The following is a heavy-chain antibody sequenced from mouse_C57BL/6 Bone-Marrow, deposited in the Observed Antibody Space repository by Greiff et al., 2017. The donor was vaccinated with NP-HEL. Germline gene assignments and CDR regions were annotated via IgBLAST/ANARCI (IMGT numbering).Heavy chain of an antibody. Sequence: VKLMESGAELVKPGASVKLSCKASGYTFTEYTIHWVKQRSGQGLEWIGWFYPGSGSIKYNEKFKDKATLTADKSSSTVYMELSRWTSEDSAVYFCARHEDPRQLRGGPRFAYWGQGTLVTVSA. CDR2: FYPGSGSI. J-gene: IGHJ3*01. V-gene: IGHV1-62-2*01. CDR1: GYTFTEYT. D-gene: IGHD3-2*02. CDR3: ARHEDPRQLRGGPRFAY.